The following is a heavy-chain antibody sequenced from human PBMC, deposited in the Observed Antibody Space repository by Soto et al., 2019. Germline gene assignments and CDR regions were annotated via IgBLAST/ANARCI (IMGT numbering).Heavy chain of an antibody. Sequence: GGSLRLSCAASGFTFSGYGMHWVRQAPGKGLEWVAVISYDGSNKYYADSVKGRFTISRDNSKNTLYLQMNSLRAEDTAVYYCASGDLESYFDYWGQGTLVTVSS. V-gene: IGHV3-30*03. CDR1: GFTFSGYG. CDR3: ASGDLESYFDY. J-gene: IGHJ4*02. D-gene: IGHD1-1*01. CDR2: ISYDGSNK.